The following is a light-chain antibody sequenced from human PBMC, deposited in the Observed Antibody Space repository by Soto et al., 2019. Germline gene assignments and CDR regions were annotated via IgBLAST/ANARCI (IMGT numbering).Light chain of an antibody. J-gene: IGKJ3*01. CDR2: GAS. CDR3: QQYGYSPPFT. V-gene: IGKV3-20*01. CDR1: QSVSSSY. Sequence: EIVLTQSPGTLSLSPGERATLSCRASQSVSSSYLAWYQQKPGQAPRLLIYGASSRATGIPDRFSGSGSGTAFTLTIRRLEPEDFAVYSCQQYGYSPPFTFGPGTKVDIK.